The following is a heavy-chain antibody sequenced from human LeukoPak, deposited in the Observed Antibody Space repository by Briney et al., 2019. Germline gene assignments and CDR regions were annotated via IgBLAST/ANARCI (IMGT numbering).Heavy chain of an antibody. CDR2: ISAYNGNT. D-gene: IGHD3-22*01. V-gene: IGHV1-18*01. CDR1: GYTFTSNG. Sequence: GASVNVSCKSSGYTFTSNGISWVRHPPGQGLELMGWISAYNGNTNYSQKLQSRVTMTTETSTSTAYMDQMNLITDDTTVYYCSRSYYDRSGFFAYWGEGTLVTVSS. J-gene: IGHJ4*02. CDR3: SRSYYDRSGFFAY.